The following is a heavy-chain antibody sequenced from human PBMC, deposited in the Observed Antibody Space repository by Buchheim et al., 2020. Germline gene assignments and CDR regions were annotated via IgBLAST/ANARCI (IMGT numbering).Heavy chain of an antibody. CDR1: GYTFTSYA. J-gene: IGHJ4*02. D-gene: IGHD3-3*01. V-gene: IGHV1-3*01. CDR3: ARAPVLRFLEWLSERYYFDY. CDR2: INAGNGNT. Sequence: QVQLVQSGAEVKKPGASVKVSCKASGYTFTSYAMHWVRQAPGQRLEWMGWINAGNGNTKYSQKFQGRVTITRDTSASTAYMELSSLRSEDTAVYYCARAPVLRFLEWLSERYYFDYWGQGTL.